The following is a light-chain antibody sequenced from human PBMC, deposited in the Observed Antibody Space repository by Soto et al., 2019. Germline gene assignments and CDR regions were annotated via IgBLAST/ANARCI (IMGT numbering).Light chain of an antibody. CDR2: AAS. V-gene: IGKV1-12*01. J-gene: IGKJ4*01. CDR1: QPISNW. CDR3: QQANSLPPLT. Sequence: ILVTQSPSSVSASVGDRVTITCRASQPISNWLAWYQQKPGKAPKPLIYAASSLQSGVPSRFSGSGSGTHLTLTISSLQPEDFATYYCQQANSLPPLTFGGGTTVEIK.